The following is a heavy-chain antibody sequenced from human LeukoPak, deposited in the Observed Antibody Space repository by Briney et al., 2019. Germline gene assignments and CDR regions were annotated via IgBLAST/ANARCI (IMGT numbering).Heavy chain of an antibody. J-gene: IGHJ6*02. D-gene: IGHD7-27*01. CDR2: IYYSGST. CDR3: ARDSWALYYYYGMDV. Sequence: SQTLSLTCTVSGGSISSGGYYRSWIRQHPGKGLEWIGYIYYSGSTYYNPSLKSRVTISVDTSKNQFSLKLSSVTAADTAVYYCARDSWALYYYYGMDVWGQGTTVTVSS. CDR1: GGSISSGGYY. V-gene: IGHV4-31*03.